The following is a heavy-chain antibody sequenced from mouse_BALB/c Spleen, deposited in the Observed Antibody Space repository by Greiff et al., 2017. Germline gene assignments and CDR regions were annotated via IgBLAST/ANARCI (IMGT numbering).Heavy chain of an antibody. D-gene: IGHD2-4*01. CDR2: ISYSGST. CDR1: GYSITSGY. V-gene: IGHV3-8*02. CDR3: ARYLTMITGDMDY. Sequence: EVMLVESGPSLVKPSQTLSLTCSVTGYSITSGYWNWIRKFPGNKLEYMGYISYSGSTYYNPSLISRISITRDTSKNQYYLQLNSVTTEDTATYYCARYLTMITGDMDYWGQGTSVTVSS. J-gene: IGHJ4*01.